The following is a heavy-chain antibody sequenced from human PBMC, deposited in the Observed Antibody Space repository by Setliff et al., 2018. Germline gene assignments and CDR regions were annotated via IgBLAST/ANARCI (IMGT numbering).Heavy chain of an antibody. Sequence: PGGSLRLSCAAAGFTFSSHWMHWVRQAPGKGLEWVSGISWNSGSIGYADSVKGRFTISRDNSKNTLYLQMNSLRAEDTAVYYCAKPTMTRDMDVWGQGTTVTVSS. V-gene: IGHV3-74*01. CDR3: AKPTMTRDMDV. J-gene: IGHJ6*02. CDR1: GFTFSSHW. D-gene: IGHD3-22*01. CDR2: ISWNSGSI.